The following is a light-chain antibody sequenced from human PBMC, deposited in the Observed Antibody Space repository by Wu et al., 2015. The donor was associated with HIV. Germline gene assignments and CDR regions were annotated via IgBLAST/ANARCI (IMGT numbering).Light chain of an antibody. V-gene: IGKV1-39*01. CDR1: QSVDDF. Sequence: DIVMTQSPSSLSASVGDTITITCRASQSVDDFLNWYQQVPGRAPKLLISEATKLQRGLPSRFSGKQLGTEFTLTINNLQREDFATYFCQQSFNVPRTFGQRDQRWTSN. CDR2: EAT. J-gene: IGKJ1*01. CDR3: QQSFNVPRT.